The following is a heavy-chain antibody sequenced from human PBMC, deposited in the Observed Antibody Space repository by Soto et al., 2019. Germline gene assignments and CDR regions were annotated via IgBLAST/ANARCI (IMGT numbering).Heavy chain of an antibody. V-gene: IGHV4-39*01. J-gene: IGHJ4*02. CDR3: ARHFVAVVIKGWGY. Sequence: EPLSLTGNACVRSISKSHYYRHWLRYPPGKGLEWIVTTYYNGNAYYNPSLRSRVSMSVDTSKNQFSLKLISVTAADTAVYYCARHFVAVVIKGWGYWGQGKLVTVS. CDR1: VRSISKSHYY. D-gene: IGHD3-10*01. CDR2: TYYNGNA.